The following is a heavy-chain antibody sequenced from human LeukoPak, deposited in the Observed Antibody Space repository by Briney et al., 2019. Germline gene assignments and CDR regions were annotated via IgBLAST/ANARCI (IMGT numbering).Heavy chain of an antibody. J-gene: IGHJ5*02. D-gene: IGHD2-15*01. CDR3: AKTQGYYDA. V-gene: IGHV3-23*01. Sequence: GGSLRLSCAASGLTFSTHAMIWVWVRQAPGKGLEWVSALNGATGVTYYADSVKGRFALSRDNSKNTLYLQMNSLRADDTAVYYCAKTQGYYDAWGQGALVTVSS. CDR2: LNGATGVT. CDR1: GLTFSTHA.